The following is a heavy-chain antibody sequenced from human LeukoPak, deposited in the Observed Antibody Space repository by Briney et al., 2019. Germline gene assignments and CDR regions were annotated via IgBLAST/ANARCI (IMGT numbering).Heavy chain of an antibody. J-gene: IGHJ3*02. CDR2: IWFDGSSK. D-gene: IGHD2-15*01. CDR1: GFTFSNYV. CDR3: ARDRLGFCSGGSCYSAYDAFDI. V-gene: IGHV3-33*01. Sequence: PGGSLRLSCAASGFTFSNYVMHWVRQAPGKGLDWVAVIWFDGSSKYYADSVRGRFTISRDNSKNTLYLQMNSLRAEDTAVYYCARDRLGFCSGGSCYSAYDAFDIWGQGTLVSVSS.